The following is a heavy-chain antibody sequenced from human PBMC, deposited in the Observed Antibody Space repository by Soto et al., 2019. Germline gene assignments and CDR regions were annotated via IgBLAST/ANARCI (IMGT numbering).Heavy chain of an antibody. D-gene: IGHD6-6*01. CDR3: AKQPAQLVRGLGDY. CDR2: ISGSGGST. J-gene: IGHJ4*02. Sequence: GGSLRLSCAASGFTFSSYAMSWVRQAPGKGLEWVSAISGSGGSTYYADSVKGRFTISRDNSKNTLYLQMNSLRAEDTAVYYCAKQPAQLVRGLGDYWGQGTLVTVSS. CDR1: GFTFSSYA. V-gene: IGHV3-23*01.